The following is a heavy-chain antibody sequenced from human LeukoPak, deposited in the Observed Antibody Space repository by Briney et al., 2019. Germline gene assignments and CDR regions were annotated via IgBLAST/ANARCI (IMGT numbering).Heavy chain of an antibody. CDR2: INHSGST. CDR3: ARKGRGYDILTGYYGRSAFDI. CDR1: GGSFSGYY. Sequence: PSETLSLTCAVYGGSFSGYYWSWIRQPPGKGLEWIGEINHSGSTNYNPSLKSRVTISVDTSKNQFSLKLSSVTAADTAVYYCARKGRGYDILTGYYGRSAFDIWGQGTTVTVSS. J-gene: IGHJ3*02. D-gene: IGHD3-9*01. V-gene: IGHV4-34*01.